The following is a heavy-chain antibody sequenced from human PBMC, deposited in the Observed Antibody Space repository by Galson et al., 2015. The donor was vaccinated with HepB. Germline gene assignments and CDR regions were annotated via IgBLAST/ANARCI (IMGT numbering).Heavy chain of an antibody. J-gene: IGHJ3*02. D-gene: IGHD1-14*01. CDR3: ASVSRSLTGAFDI. CDR2: INPSGGST. V-gene: IGHV1-46*01. CDR1: GYTFTSYY. Sequence: SVKVSCKASGYTFTSYYMHWVRQAPGQGLEWMGIINPSGGSTSYAQKFQGRVTMTRDTSTSTAYMELSSLRSEDTAVYYCASVSRSLTGAFDIWGQGTMVTVSS.